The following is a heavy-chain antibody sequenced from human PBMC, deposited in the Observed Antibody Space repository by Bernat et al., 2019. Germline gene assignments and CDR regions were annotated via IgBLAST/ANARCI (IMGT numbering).Heavy chain of an antibody. Sequence: EVQLVESGGGLVQPGGSLRLSCAASGFSLSSDWMRWVRQAPGKGLEWVADIKQDGSEKNYVDSVKGRFTISRDNAKNSLYLQMNSLRAEDTAGYYCAIHCSGGSCYDTPLDYFDYWVQVILVTVST. CDR1: GFSLSSDW. CDR3: AIHCSGGSCYDTPLDYFDY. CDR2: IKQDGSEK. J-gene: IGHJ4*02. V-gene: IGHV3-7*03. D-gene: IGHD2-15*01.